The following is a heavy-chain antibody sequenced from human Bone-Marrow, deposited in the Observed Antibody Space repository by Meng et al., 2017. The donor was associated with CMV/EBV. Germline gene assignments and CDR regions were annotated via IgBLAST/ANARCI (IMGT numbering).Heavy chain of an antibody. J-gene: IGHJ4*02. Sequence: ASVKVSCKASGYTFTDYGISWVRQAPGQGLEWMGWIISYTNYAQKFQGRVTLTTDTSTGPAYMELRSLRSDDPALYYCARQIVGGLEGYYSDSWGQGTQVTGSS. CDR3: ARQIVGGLEGYYSDS. D-gene: IGHD1-26*01. V-gene: IGHV1-18*01. CDR1: GYTFTDYG. CDR2: IISYT.